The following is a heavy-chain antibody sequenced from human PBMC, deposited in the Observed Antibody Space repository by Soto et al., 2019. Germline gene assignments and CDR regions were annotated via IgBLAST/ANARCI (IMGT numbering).Heavy chain of an antibody. CDR2: ISYDGSNK. Sequence: QVQLVESGGGVVQLGRSLRLSCAASGFTFSSYAMHWVRQAPGKGLEWVAVISYDGSNKYYADSVKGRFTISRDNSKNTYLQMNSLRAEDTAVYYCARDKSPYSSGWHNRHFDYWGQGTLVTVSS. CDR3: ARDKSPYSSGWHNRHFDY. CDR1: GFTFSSYA. D-gene: IGHD6-19*01. J-gene: IGHJ4*02. V-gene: IGHV3-30-3*01.